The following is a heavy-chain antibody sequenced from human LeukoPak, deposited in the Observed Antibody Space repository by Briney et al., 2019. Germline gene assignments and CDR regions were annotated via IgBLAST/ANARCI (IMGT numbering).Heavy chain of an antibody. J-gene: IGHJ4*02. Sequence: SETLSLTCAVSGGSISSGGYSWSWIRQPPGKGLEWIGYIYHSGSTYYNPSLKSRVTISVDRSKTQFSLKLSSVTAADTAVYYCARAGTILGAYDFWSGYYDYGGQGTLVTVS. V-gene: IGHV4-30-2*01. CDR2: IYHSGST. CDR1: GGSISSGGYS. D-gene: IGHD3-3*01. CDR3: ARAGTILGAYDFWSGYYDY.